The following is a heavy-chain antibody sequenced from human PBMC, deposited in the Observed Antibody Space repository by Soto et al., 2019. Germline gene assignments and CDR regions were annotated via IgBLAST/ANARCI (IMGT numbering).Heavy chain of an antibody. CDR1: GGTFSSYA. J-gene: IGHJ4*02. CDR2: IIPIFGTA. CDR3: AREENYYNSSGYFDY. Sequence: GASVKVSCKASGGTFSSYAISWVRQAPGQGLEWMGGIIPIFGTANYAQKFQGRVTITADESTSTAYMELSSLRSEDTAVYYCAREENYYNSSGYFDYWGQGTLVTVSS. V-gene: IGHV1-69*13. D-gene: IGHD3-22*01.